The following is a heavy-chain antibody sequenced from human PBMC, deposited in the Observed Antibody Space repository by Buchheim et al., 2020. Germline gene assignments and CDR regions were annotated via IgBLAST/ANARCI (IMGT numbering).Heavy chain of an antibody. J-gene: IGHJ6*02. D-gene: IGHD3-3*01. CDR2: ISYDGSNK. V-gene: IGHV3-30*04. CDR3: ARDWRVLRFLEWPKQYYYGMDV. CDR1: GFTFSSYA. Sequence: QVQLVESGGGVVQPGRSLRLSCAASGFTFSSYAMHWVRQAPGKGLEWVAVISYDGSNKYYADSVKGRFTISRDNSKNTLYLQMNSLRAEDTAVYYCARDWRVLRFLEWPKQYYYGMDVWGQGTT.